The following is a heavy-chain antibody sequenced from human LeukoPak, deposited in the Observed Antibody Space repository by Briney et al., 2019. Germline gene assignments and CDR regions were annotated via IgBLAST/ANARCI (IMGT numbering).Heavy chain of an antibody. CDR3: ARDYYGSGSYYQDY. CDR2: IYYSGST. CDR1: GGSISSSSYY. J-gene: IGHJ4*02. V-gene: IGHV4-39*07. D-gene: IGHD3-10*01. Sequence: SEALSLTCTVSGGSISSSSYYWGWIRQPPGKGLEWVGSIYYSGSTYYNPSLKSRVTISVDTSKNQFSLKLSSVTAADTAVYYCARDYYGSGSYYQDYWGQGTLVTVSS.